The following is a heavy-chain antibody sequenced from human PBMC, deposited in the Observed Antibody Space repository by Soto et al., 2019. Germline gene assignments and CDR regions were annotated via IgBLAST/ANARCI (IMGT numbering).Heavy chain of an antibody. Sequence: QVQLVESGGGVVQPGRSLRLSCAASGFTFSSYAMHWVRQAPGKGLDWVAVISYDGSNKYYADSVKGRFTISRDNSKNPLYLQMNSLIPEDTAVYYCARGLGLDIDYWGQGTLVTVSS. D-gene: IGHD3-16*01. CDR2: ISYDGSNK. CDR3: ARGLGLDIDY. V-gene: IGHV3-30-3*01. J-gene: IGHJ4*02. CDR1: GFTFSSYA.